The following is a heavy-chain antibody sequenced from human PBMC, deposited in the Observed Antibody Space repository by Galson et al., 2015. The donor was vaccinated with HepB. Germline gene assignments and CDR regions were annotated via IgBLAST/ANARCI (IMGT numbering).Heavy chain of an antibody. D-gene: IGHD5-12*01. CDR2: ISYDGSTP. CDR3: VKVYSADDKRDH. J-gene: IGHJ4*02. V-gene: IGHV3-30*18. CDR1: GFTFRSYG. Sequence: SLRLSCAASGFTFRSYGMHWVRQSPGTGLEWVATISYDGSTPYSADSVQGRFPLSRAPSPQPLYLDMHSLRVEDAALYYCVKVYSADDKRDHWGQGTLVTVSS.